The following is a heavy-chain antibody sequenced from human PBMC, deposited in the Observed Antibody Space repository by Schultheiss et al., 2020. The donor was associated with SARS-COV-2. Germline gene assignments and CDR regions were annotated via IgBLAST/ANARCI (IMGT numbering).Heavy chain of an antibody. J-gene: IGHJ6*02. CDR1: GGTFSSYG. CDR2: SIPIFGTA. D-gene: IGHD6-6*01. Sequence: SVKVSCKASGGTFSSYGISWVRQAPGQGLEWMGGSIPIFGTANYAQKFQGRVTMTTDTSTSTAYMELSSLRSEDTAVYYCKQLAYGMDVWGQGTTVTVSS. V-gene: IGHV1-69*05. CDR3: KQLAYGMDV.